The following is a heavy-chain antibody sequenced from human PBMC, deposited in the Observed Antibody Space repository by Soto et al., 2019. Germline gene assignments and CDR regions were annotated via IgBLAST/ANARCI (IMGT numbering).Heavy chain of an antibody. CDR1: GFSFSISP. CDR3: ARDPKTSGGQHWAFNYFDS. Sequence: QVQLVESGGGVVQPGRYLRLSCAASGFSFSISPMHWVRQAPGKGPEWVALISYDGTNKFYADSVKGRFTISRDNSMSTLYLQVDSLRPEDAAVYYCARDPKTSGGQHWAFNYFDSWGQGTLVTVSS. D-gene: IGHD7-27*01. V-gene: IGHV3-30-3*01. CDR2: ISYDGTNK. J-gene: IGHJ4*02.